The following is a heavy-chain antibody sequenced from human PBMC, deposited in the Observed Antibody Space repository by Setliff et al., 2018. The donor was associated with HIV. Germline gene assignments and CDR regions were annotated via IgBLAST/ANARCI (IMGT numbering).Heavy chain of an antibody. D-gene: IGHD1-20*01. J-gene: IGHJ6*02. CDR2: ISSTGGTT. CDR1: GFTFSRYA. Sequence: GGSLRLSCAVSGFTFSRYAMSWVRQAPGKGLEWVSGISSTGGTTYYADSVKGRFIISRDNSKNTLYLQMNSLRAEDTAVYYCARDPGRYNGMDVWGQGTTVTVSS. CDR3: ARDPGRYNGMDV. V-gene: IGHV3-23*01.